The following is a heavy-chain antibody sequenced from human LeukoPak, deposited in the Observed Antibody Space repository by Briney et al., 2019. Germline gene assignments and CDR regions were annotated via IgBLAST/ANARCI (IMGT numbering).Heavy chain of an antibody. V-gene: IGHV3-11*01. J-gene: IGHJ5*02. CDR2: ISSSGSTI. Sequence: GGSLRLSCAASGFAFSDYYMSWIRQAPGKGLEWVSYISSSGSTIYYADSVKGRFTISRDNAKNSLYLQMNSLRAEDTAVYYCARDNSVEDTAWWFDPWGQGTLVTVSS. D-gene: IGHD4-23*01. CDR3: ARDNSVEDTAWWFDP. CDR1: GFAFSDYY.